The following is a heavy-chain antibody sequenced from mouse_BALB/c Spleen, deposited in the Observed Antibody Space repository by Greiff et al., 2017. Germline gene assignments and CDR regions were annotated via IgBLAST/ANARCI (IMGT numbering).Heavy chain of an antibody. V-gene: IGHV1-14*01. D-gene: IGHD1-1*01. Sequence: VQLQQSGPELVKPGASVKMSCKASGYTFTSYVMHWVKQKPGQGLEWIGYINPYNDGTKYNEKFKGKATLTSDKSSSTAYMELSSLTSEDSAVYYCARGHYYGSSLFAYWGQGTLVTVSA. CDR3: ARGHYYGSSLFAY. J-gene: IGHJ3*01. CDR1: GYTFTSYV. CDR2: INPYNDGT.